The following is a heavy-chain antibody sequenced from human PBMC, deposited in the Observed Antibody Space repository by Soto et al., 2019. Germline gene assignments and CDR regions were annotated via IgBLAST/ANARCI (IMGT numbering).Heavy chain of an antibody. D-gene: IGHD3-22*01. CDR1: GFTFSSYA. V-gene: IGHV3-23*01. Sequence: GGSLRLSCAASGFTFSSYAMRWVRQAPGKGLEWVSAISGSGGSTYYEDSVKGRFTISRDNSKNTLYLQMNSRRAEDTAVNYCAKDPTRYYDSSGYPFDYWGQGTLVTVSS. CDR2: ISGSGGST. J-gene: IGHJ4*02. CDR3: AKDPTRYYDSSGYPFDY.